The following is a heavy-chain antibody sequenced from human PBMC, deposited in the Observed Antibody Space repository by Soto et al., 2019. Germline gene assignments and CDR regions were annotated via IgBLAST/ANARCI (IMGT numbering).Heavy chain of an antibody. V-gene: IGHV4-59*02. CDR2: VYYSGST. D-gene: IGHD6-13*01. J-gene: IGHJ4*02. CDR3: ARAETSGIYYFDY. Sequence: SETQSLTCTVTGDSVNSYYWSWMRQPPGKGLECMGYVYYSGSTNYNPSLKSRVTISVDTSKNQISLRLKSVTAADTAVYYCARAETSGIYYFDYWGQGSLVTVSS. CDR1: GDSVNSYY.